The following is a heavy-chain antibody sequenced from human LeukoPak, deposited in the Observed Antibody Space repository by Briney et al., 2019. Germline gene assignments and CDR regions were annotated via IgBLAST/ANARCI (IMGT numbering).Heavy chain of an antibody. V-gene: IGHV4-59*08. CDR2: IYYSGST. D-gene: IGHD3-10*01. Sequence: SETLSLTCTVSGGSISSYHWSWIRQPPGKGLEWIGYIYYSGSTNYNPSLKSRVTISVDTSKNQFSLKLSSVTAADTAVYYCARHGSGGFGRMDVWGQGTTVTVSS. CDR1: GGSISSYH. J-gene: IGHJ6*02. CDR3: ARHGSGGFGRMDV.